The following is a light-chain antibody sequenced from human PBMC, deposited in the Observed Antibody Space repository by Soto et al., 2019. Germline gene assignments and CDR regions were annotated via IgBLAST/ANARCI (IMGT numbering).Light chain of an antibody. CDR1: QSVSRNY. V-gene: IGKV3-20*01. CDR2: GAS. CDR3: QPYGSSPPIT. Sequence: EIVLSQSPGTLSLSPGERATLSCRASQSVSRNYLAWYQQKPGQAPRLLIYGASNRATGIPDRFSGSGSGTDFTLTISRLEPEDFAAYYCQPYGSSPPITFGQGTRMEIK. J-gene: IGKJ5*01.